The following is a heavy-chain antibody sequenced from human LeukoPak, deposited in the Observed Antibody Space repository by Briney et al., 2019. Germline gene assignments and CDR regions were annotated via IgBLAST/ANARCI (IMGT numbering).Heavy chain of an antibody. V-gene: IGHV5-51*03. CDR3: ARRLRFAEGAYFDY. Sequence: PGESLKISCKASGYSFSGYWIGWVRQMPGKGLEWMGIIYPGDSDTAYSPSFQGQVTISADKSISTAYLQWSSLKASDTGIYYCARRLRFAEGAYFDYWGQGTPVTVSS. CDR1: GYSFSGYW. D-gene: IGHD3-16*01. CDR2: IYPGDSDT. J-gene: IGHJ4*02.